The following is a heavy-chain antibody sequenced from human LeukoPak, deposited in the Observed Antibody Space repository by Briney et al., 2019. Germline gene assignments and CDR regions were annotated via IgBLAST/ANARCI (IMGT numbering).Heavy chain of an antibody. CDR1: GGSISSYY. Sequence: SETLSLTCTVSGGSISSYYWSWIRQPPGKGLEWIGYIYYSGSTNYNPSLKSRVTISVDTSKNQFSLKLSSVPAADTAVYYCARLRYTVTTGDWFDPWGQGTLVTVSS. J-gene: IGHJ5*02. V-gene: IGHV4-59*08. D-gene: IGHD4-17*01. CDR2: IYYSGST. CDR3: ARLRYTVTTGDWFDP.